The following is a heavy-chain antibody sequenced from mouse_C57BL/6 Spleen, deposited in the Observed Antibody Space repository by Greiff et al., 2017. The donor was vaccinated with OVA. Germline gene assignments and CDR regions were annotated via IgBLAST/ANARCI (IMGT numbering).Heavy chain of an antibody. Sequence: EVMLVESGGGLAKPGGSLKLSCAASGFTFSSYAMSWVRQTPEKRLEWVATISDGGSYTYYPDNVKGRFTISRDNAKNNLYLQMSHLKSEDTAMYYCARDPYCDYWGQGTTLTVSS. CDR3: ARDPYCDY. CDR2: ISDGGSYT. CDR1: GFTFSSYA. D-gene: IGHD1-1*01. J-gene: IGHJ2*01. V-gene: IGHV5-4*01.